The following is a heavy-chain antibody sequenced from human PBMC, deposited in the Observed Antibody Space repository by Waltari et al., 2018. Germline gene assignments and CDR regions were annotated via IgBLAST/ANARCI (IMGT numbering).Heavy chain of an antibody. CDR3: ARGPPRGGGDCLDY. D-gene: IGHD2-21*01. CDR2: IYYSGST. Sequence: QVQLQESGPGLVKPSQTLSLTCTVSGGSISSGDYYWSWIRQPPGKGLEWIGYIYYSGSTYYNPSLKSRVTMSVDTSKNQFSLKLSAVTAADTAVYYCARGPPRGGGDCLDYWGQGTLVTVSS. V-gene: IGHV4-30-4*08. J-gene: IGHJ4*02. CDR1: GGSISSGDYY.